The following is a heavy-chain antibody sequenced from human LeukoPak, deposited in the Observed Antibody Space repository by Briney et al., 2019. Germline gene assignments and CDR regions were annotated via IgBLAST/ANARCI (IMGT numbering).Heavy chain of an antibody. V-gene: IGHV4-34*01. D-gene: IGHD5-18*01. Sequence: SETLSLTCAVYGGSFSGYYWSWIRQPPGKGLEWIGEINHSGSTNYNPSLKSRVTISVDTSKNQFSLKLSSVTAADTAVYYCARVGYSYASYYFDYWGQGTLVTVSS. CDR1: GGSFSGYY. CDR2: INHSGST. J-gene: IGHJ4*02. CDR3: ARVGYSYASYYFDY.